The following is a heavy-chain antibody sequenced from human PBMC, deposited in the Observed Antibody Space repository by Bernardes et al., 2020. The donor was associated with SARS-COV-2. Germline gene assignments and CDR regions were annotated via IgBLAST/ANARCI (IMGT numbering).Heavy chain of an antibody. CDR3: ARGGSITMIVVVIGGYFDY. J-gene: IGHJ4*02. V-gene: IGHV4-39*01. Sequence: SETLSLTCTVSGGSISSSSYYWGWIRQPPGKGLEWIGSIYYSGSTYYNPSLKSRVTISVDTSKNQFSLKLSSVTAADTAVYYCARGGSITMIVVVIGGYFDYWGQGTLVTVSS. CDR2: IYYSGST. CDR1: GGSISSSSYY. D-gene: IGHD3-22*01.